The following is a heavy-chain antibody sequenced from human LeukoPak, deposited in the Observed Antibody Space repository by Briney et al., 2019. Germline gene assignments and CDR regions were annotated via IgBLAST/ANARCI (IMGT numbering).Heavy chain of an antibody. D-gene: IGHD2-2*01. CDR1: GGSISPYY. CDR2: IYTSGST. CDR3: ARDSPRHCSSTSCSNLGFDY. V-gene: IGHV4-4*07. J-gene: IGHJ4*02. Sequence: SETLSLTCTVSGGSISPYYWSWIRQPAGKGLEWIGRIYTSGSTNYNPSLKSRVTISVDTSKNQFSLKLSSVTAADTAVYYCARDSPRHCSSTSCSNLGFDYWGQGTLVTVSS.